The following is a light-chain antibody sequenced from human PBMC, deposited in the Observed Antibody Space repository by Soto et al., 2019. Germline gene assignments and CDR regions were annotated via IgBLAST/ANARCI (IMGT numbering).Light chain of an antibody. CDR2: GAS. J-gene: IGKJ1*01. Sequence: EIVLTQSPGTLSLSPGERATLSCRASQSVSSSYLAWYQQKPGQAPRLLVYGASSRATGIPDRFSGSVSGTDFTLTISRLEPEDFAVYYCHQYGSSPWTCGQGTKVEIK. CDR3: HQYGSSPWT. V-gene: IGKV3-20*01. CDR1: QSVSSSY.